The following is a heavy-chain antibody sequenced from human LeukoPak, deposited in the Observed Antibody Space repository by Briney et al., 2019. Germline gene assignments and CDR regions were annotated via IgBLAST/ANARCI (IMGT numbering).Heavy chain of an antibody. Sequence: ASVKVFCKASGYTFTGYYMQWVRQAPGQGLEWMGWINPNSGGTHHAQKFQGRVTMTRDTSISTAYMELTTLTSDDTAVYYCSRAGSVWMTTVTAWTKYWGQGTLVTVSS. V-gene: IGHV1-2*02. J-gene: IGHJ4*02. CDR1: GYTFTGYY. CDR3: SRAGSVWMTTVTAWTKY. CDR2: INPNSGGT. D-gene: IGHD4-11*01.